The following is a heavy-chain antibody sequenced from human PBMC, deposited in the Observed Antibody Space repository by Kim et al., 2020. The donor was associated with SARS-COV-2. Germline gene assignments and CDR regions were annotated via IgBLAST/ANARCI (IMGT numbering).Heavy chain of an antibody. Sequence: SETLSLTCAVCGGSFSGYYWSWIRQPPGKGLEWIGEINHSGSTNYNPSLKSRVTISVDTSKNQFSLKLSSVTAADTAVYYCARAFWSGYYPYYYYGMDVWGQGTTVTVSS. CDR3: ARAFWSGYYPYYYYGMDV. J-gene: IGHJ6*02. V-gene: IGHV4-34*01. D-gene: IGHD3-3*01. CDR2: INHSGST. CDR1: GGSFSGYY.